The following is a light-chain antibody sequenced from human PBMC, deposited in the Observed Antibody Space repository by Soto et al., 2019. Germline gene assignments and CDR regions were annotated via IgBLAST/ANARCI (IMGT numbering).Light chain of an antibody. CDR3: HQYGSSPLT. CDR1: QSVSSSY. J-gene: IGKJ4*01. Sequence: EIVLTQSPGTLSSSPGERATLSCRASQSVSSSYLAWYQQKPGQAPRLLIYGASSRATGIPDRFTGSGSGTDFTLTISRLEPEDLAVYYCHQYGSSPLTFGGGKKVEIK. CDR2: GAS. V-gene: IGKV3-20*01.